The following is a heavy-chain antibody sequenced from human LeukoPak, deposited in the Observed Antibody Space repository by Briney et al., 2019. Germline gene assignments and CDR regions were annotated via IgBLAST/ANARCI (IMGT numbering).Heavy chain of an antibody. CDR1: GYTFTSYA. Sequence: ASVKVSCKASGYTFTSYAMHWVRQAPGQRLEWMGWINAGNGNTKYSQKFQGRDTITRDTSASTAYMELSSLRSEDTAVYYCARASLVVTDSVFDYWGQGTLVTVSS. J-gene: IGHJ4*02. CDR2: INAGNGNT. CDR3: ARASLVVTDSVFDY. V-gene: IGHV1-3*01. D-gene: IGHD4-23*01.